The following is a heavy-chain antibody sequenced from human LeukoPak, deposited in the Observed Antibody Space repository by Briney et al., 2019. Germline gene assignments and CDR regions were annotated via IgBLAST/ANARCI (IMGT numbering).Heavy chain of an antibody. J-gene: IGHJ5*02. Sequence: PGGSLRLSCAASGFTFSSYGMTWVRQAPGKGLEWVSYISSSSSTIYYADSVKGRFTISRDNAKNSLYLQLNSVRSEDTAVYYCARSLVVGATYPYHWGQGTLVTVSS. CDR3: ARSLVVGATYPYH. CDR1: GFTFSSYG. CDR2: ISSSSSTI. D-gene: IGHD1-26*01. V-gene: IGHV3-48*01.